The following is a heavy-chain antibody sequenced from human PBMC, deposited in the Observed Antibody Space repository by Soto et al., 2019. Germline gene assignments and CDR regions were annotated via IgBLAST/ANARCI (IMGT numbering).Heavy chain of an antibody. CDR3: AKEGGEFSSCWLDY. V-gene: IGHV3-30*18. Sequence: QVQLVESGGGVVQPGRSLRLSCAASGFTFSSYGMHWVRQAPGKGLEWVAVISYDGSNKYYADSVKGRFTISRDNSKNTLYRHMNSLRAEDAAVYDCAKEGGEFSSCWLDYWGQGTLVTVCS. CDR2: ISYDGSNK. CDR1: GFTFSSYG. D-gene: IGHD6-19*01. J-gene: IGHJ4*02.